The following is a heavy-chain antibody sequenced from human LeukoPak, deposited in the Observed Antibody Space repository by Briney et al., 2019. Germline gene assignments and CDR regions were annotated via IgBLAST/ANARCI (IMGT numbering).Heavy chain of an antibody. CDR2: IIPIFGTA. CDR3: ARDRAMTTVTRGWFDP. V-gene: IGHV1-69*06. D-gene: IGHD4-17*01. J-gene: IGHJ5*02. Sequence: ASVKVSCKASGGTFSSYAISWVRQAPGQGLEWMGGIIPIFGTANYAQKFQGRVTITADKSTSTAYMELSSLRPEDTAVYYCARDRAMTTVTRGWFDPWGQGTLVTVSS. CDR1: GGTFSSYA.